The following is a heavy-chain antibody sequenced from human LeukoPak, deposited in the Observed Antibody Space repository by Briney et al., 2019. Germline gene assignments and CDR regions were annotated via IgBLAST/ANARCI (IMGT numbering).Heavy chain of an antibody. Sequence: GGSLSLSCAASGFTVSSNYMSWVRQAPGKGLEWVSVIYSGGSTNYADSVKGRLTISRDNSKNTLYLQMNSLRAEDTAVYYCARDSSNYLFDYWGQGTLVTVSS. CDR1: GFTVSSNY. CDR3: ARDSSNYLFDY. J-gene: IGHJ4*02. V-gene: IGHV3-53*01. D-gene: IGHD4-11*01. CDR2: IYSGGST.